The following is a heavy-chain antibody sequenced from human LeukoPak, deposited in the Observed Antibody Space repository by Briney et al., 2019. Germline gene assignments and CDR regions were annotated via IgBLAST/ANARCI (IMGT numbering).Heavy chain of an antibody. V-gene: IGHV1-69*06. J-gene: IGHJ3*02. CDR3: AREGIAADSGAFDI. CDR2: IIPIFGTA. D-gene: IGHD6-13*01. CDR1: GGTFSSYA. Sequence: SVKVSCKASGGTFSSYAISWVRQAPGQGLEWMGGIIPIFGTANYAQKFQGRVTITADKSTSTAYMELSSLRSEDTAVYYCAREGIAADSGAFDIWGQGTMVTVSS.